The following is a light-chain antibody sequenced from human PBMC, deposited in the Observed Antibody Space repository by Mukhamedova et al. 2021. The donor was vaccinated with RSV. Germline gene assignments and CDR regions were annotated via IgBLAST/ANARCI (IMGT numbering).Light chain of an antibody. CDR3: QQSSIIPWT. CDR2: GAS. V-gene: IGKV1-39*01. J-gene: IGKJ1*01. Sequence: WYQRRVHGEAPKVLIYGASSLQSGVPSRFSGSGSGTDFTLTITSLQPEDCGTYYCQQSSIIPWTFGQGTKVDLK.